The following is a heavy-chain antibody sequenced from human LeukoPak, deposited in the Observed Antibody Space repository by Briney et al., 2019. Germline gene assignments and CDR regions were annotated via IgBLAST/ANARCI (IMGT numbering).Heavy chain of an antibody. CDR2: ISYDGSNK. J-gene: IGHJ1*01. D-gene: IGHD6-19*01. Sequence: PGRSLRLSCAASGFSFSSYAMHWVRQAPGKGLEWVAVISYDGSNKYYAESVKGRFTISRDNSKNTLYLQMNSLRADDTAVYYCARDRTPIAVASTLYFQHWGQGTLVTVSS. CDR3: ARDRTPIAVASTLYFQH. V-gene: IGHV3-30-3*01. CDR1: GFSFSSYA.